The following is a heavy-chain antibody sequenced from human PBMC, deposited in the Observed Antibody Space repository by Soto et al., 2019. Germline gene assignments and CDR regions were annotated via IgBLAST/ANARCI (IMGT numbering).Heavy chain of an antibody. CDR3: AKTPFGEQQLVLEY. CDR2: ISYDGSNK. CDR1: GFTFSSYG. V-gene: IGHV3-30*18. D-gene: IGHD6-13*01. Sequence: QVQLVESGGGVVQPGRSLRLSCAASGFTFSSYGMHWVRQAPGKGLEWVAVISYDGSNKYYADSVKGRFTISIDNSKNTLYLQMNSLRAEDTAVYYCAKTPFGEQQLVLEYWGQGTLVTVSS. J-gene: IGHJ4*02.